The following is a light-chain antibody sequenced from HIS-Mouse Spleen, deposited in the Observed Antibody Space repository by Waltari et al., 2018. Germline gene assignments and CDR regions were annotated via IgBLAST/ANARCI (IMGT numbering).Light chain of an antibody. CDR3: QQYGSSPPYT. J-gene: IGKJ2*01. CDR2: GAS. V-gene: IGKV3-20*01. CDR1: QSVSSSY. Sequence: EIVLTQSPGTLSLSPGERATLSWRANQSVSSSYLAWYQQKPGQAPRLLIYGASSMATGIPYRFSGSGSGTDFTFTISRLEPEDFAVYYCQQYGSSPPYTFGQGTKVEIK.